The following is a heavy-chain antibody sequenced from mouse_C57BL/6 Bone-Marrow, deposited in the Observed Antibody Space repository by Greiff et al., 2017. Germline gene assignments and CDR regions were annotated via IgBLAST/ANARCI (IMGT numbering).Heavy chain of an antibody. Sequence: EVKLVESEGGLVQPGSSMKLSCTASGFTFSDYYMAWVRQVPEKGLEWVANINYDGSSTYYLDSLKSRFIISRDNAKNILYLQMSSLKSEDTATYYCAREGYYLYAMDYWGQGTSVTVSS. D-gene: IGHD1-1*01. CDR3: AREGYYLYAMDY. V-gene: IGHV5-16*01. CDR2: INYDGSST. J-gene: IGHJ4*01. CDR1: GFTFSDYY.